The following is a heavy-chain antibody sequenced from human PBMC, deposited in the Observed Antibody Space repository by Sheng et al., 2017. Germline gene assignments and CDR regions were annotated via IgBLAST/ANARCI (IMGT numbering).Heavy chain of an antibody. D-gene: IGHD6-13*01. V-gene: IGHV4-59*01. J-gene: IGHJ4*02. CDR3: ARSIAAAGTGFDY. Sequence: QVQLQESGPGLVKPSETLSLTCTVSGGSISSYYWSWIRQPPGKGLEWIGYIYYSGSTNYNPSLKSRVTISVDTSKNQFSLKLSSVTAADTAVYYCARSIAAAGTGFDYWGQGTLVTVSS. CDR1: GGSISSYY. CDR2: IYYSGST.